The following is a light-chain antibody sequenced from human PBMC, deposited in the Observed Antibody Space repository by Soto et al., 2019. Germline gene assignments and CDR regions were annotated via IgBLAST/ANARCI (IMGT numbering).Light chain of an antibody. J-gene: IGKJ2*01. CDR2: AAS. CDR3: LQDYNYPMYT. Sequence: AIQMTQSPSSLSASVGDRVTITCRASQGIRNDLGWYQQKPGKAPKLLIYAASSLQSGVPSRFSGSGSGTDFTLTISSLHPEDFATYYCLQDYNYPMYTFGQGTKLEIK. CDR1: QGIRND. V-gene: IGKV1-6*01.